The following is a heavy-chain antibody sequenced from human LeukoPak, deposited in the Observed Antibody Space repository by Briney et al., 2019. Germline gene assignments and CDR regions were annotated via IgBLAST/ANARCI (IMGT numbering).Heavy chain of an antibody. CDR1: GGTFSSYA. CDR2: IIPIFGTA. V-gene: IGHV1-69*05. J-gene: IGHJ3*02. D-gene: IGHD6-13*01. Sequence: GASVKVSCKASGGTFSSYAISWVRQAPGQGLEWMGGIIPIFGTANYAQKFQGRVTITTDESTSTAYMELSSLRSEDTAVYYCARDSSSWYGSLRQNAFDIWGQGTMVTVSS. CDR3: ARDSSSWYGSLRQNAFDI.